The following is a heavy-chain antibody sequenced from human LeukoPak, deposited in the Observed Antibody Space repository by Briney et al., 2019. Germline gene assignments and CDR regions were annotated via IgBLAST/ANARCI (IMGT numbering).Heavy chain of an antibody. CDR2: ISNNGGST. Sequence: GGSLRLSCAASGFTFSSYAMHWVRQAPGKGLEYVSAISNNGGSTYYANSVKGRFTISRDNSKNTLYLQMGSLRAEDMAVYYCARFRSYSLDYWGQGTLVTVSS. CDR1: GFTFSSYA. CDR3: ARFRSYSLDY. D-gene: IGHD1-26*01. J-gene: IGHJ4*02. V-gene: IGHV3-64*01.